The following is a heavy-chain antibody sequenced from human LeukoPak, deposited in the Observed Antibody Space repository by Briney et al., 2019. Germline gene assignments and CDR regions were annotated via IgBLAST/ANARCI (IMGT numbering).Heavy chain of an antibody. CDR2: IIPILGIA. V-gene: IGHV1-69*04. J-gene: IGHJ5*02. CDR1: GGTFSSYA. Sequence: SVKVSCKASGGTFSSYAISWVRQAPGQGLEWMGRIIPILGIANYAQKFQGRVTITADKSTSTAYMELSSLRSEDTAVYYCAIDLMATIVGEFVNWFDPWGQGTLVTVSS. D-gene: IGHD5-24*01. CDR3: AIDLMATIVGEFVNWFDP.